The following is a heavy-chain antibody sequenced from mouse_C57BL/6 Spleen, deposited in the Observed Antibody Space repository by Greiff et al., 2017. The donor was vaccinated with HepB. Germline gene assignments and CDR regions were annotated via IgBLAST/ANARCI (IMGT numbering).Heavy chain of an antibody. J-gene: IGHJ1*03. V-gene: IGHV10-3*01. CDR2: IRSKSSNYAT. D-gene: IGHD1-1*01. Sequence: EVQGVESGGGLVQPKGSLKLSCAASGFTFNTYAMHWVRQAPGKGLEWVARIRSKSSNYATYYADSVKDRFTISRDDSQSMLYLQMNNLKTEDTAMYYCVRDKAVVATGYFDVWGTGTTVTVSS. CDR3: VRDKAVVATGYFDV. CDR1: GFTFNTYA.